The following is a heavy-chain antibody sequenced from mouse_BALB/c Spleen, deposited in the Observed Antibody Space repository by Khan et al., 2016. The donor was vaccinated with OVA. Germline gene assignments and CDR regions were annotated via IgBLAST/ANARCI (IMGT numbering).Heavy chain of an antibody. V-gene: IGHV1-7*01. CDR2: INPTTGYV. CDR3: TRRGLYCIFAY. J-gene: IGHJ3*01. Sequence: QVQLKESGAELAQPGASVKMSCQTSGYTFTTYWMHWVKQRPGQGLEWIGYINPTTGYVEYNQRFKDKATLTDDKSSSTAYRQLSRLTSEDSAVYYCTRRGLYCIFAYWGQGTLVTVSA. CDR1: GYTFTTYW. D-gene: IGHD2-12*01.